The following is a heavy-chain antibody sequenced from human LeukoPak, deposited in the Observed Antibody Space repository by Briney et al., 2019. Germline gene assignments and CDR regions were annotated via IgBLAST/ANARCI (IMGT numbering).Heavy chain of an antibody. J-gene: IGHJ6*02. Sequence: GGSLRLSCAASGFTVSSNYMSWVRQAPGKGLEWVSVIYSGGSTYYADSVKGRFTTSRDNSKNTLYLQMNSLRAEDTAVYYCARDKAVAGSYYYYGMDVWGQGTTVTVSS. D-gene: IGHD6-19*01. V-gene: IGHV3-66*01. CDR1: GFTVSSNY. CDR3: ARDKAVAGSYYYYGMDV. CDR2: IYSGGST.